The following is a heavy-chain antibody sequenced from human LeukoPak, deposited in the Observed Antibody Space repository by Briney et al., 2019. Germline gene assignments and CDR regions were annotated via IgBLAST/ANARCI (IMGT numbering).Heavy chain of an antibody. J-gene: IGHJ6*02. CDR1: GGTFSSYA. V-gene: IGHV1-69*04. D-gene: IGHD2-2*01. CDR3: ASLGYCSSTSCPGLYYYYGMDV. CDR2: LIPILGIA. Sequence: SVKVSCKASGGTFSSYAISWVRQAPGQGLEWMGRLIPILGIANYAQKFQGRVTITADKSTRTAYKELSSLRSEDTAVYYCASLGYCSSTSCPGLYYYYGMDVWGQGTTVTVSS.